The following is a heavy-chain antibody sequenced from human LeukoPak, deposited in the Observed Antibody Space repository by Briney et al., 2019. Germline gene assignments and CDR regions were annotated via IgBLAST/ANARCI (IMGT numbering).Heavy chain of an antibody. D-gene: IGHD2-2*01. CDR2: INHSGST. J-gene: IGHJ6*03. CDR1: GGSFSGYY. CDR3: ARDRDDCSSTSCYAPMSRYYYYYMDV. V-gene: IGHV4-34*01. Sequence: SETLSLTCAVYGGSFSGYYWSWIRQPPGKGLEWIGEINHSGSTNYNPSLKSRVTISVDTSKNQFSLKLSSVTAADTAVYYCARDRDDCSSTSCYAPMSRYYYYYMDVWGKGTTVTISS.